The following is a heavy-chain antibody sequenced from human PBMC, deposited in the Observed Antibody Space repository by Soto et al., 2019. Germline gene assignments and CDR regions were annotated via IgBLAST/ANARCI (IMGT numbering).Heavy chain of an antibody. J-gene: IGHJ3*02. CDR3: AREGGLVYYDSSGYDAFDI. D-gene: IGHD3-22*01. CDR2: INAGNGNT. CDR1: GYTFTSYA. V-gene: IGHV1-3*01. Sequence: ASVKVSCKASGYTFTSYAMHWVRQAPGKRLEWMGWINAGNGNTKYSQKFQGRVTITRDTSASTTYMELSSLRSEDTAVYYCAREGGLVYYDSSGYDAFDIWGQGTMVTVSS.